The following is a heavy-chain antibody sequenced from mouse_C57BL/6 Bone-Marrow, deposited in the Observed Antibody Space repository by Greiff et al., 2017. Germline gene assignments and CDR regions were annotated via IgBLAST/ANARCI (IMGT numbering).Heavy chain of an antibody. CDR2: IYPSDSET. CDR3: AREDYGSSPYWYFDV. CDR1: GYTFTSYW. J-gene: IGHJ1*03. D-gene: IGHD1-1*01. Sequence: QVQLQQPGAELVRPGSSVKLSCKASGYTFTSYWMDWVKQRPGQGLEWIGNIYPSDSETHYNQKFKDKATLTVDKSSSTAYMQRSSLTSEDSAVYYCAREDYGSSPYWYFDVWGTGTTVTVSS. V-gene: IGHV1-61*01.